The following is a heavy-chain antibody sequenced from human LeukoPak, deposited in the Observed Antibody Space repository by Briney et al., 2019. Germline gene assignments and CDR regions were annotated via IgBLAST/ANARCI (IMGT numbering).Heavy chain of an antibody. CDR2: IYYSEST. D-gene: IGHD3-9*01. J-gene: IGHJ6*03. Sequence: SETLSLTCTVSGGSISSYYWSWIRQPPGKGLEWIGYIYYSESTNYNPSLKSRVTISVDTSKNQFSLKLSSVTAADTAVYYCARQYDTLTGYYMDVWGKGTTVTISS. CDR3: ARQYDTLTGYYMDV. CDR1: GGSISSYY. V-gene: IGHV4-59*01.